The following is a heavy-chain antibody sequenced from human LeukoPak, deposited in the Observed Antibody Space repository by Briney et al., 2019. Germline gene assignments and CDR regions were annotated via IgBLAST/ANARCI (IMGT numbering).Heavy chain of an antibody. CDR3: ARGHDYYGSGRQSWFDP. D-gene: IGHD3-10*01. V-gene: IGHV4-59*01. J-gene: IGHJ5*02. Sequence: PSETLSLTCTVSGGSISSYYWSWIRQPPGKGLEWIGYIYYSGSTNYNPSLKSRVTISADTSKNQFSLKLSSVTAADTAIYYCARGHDYYGSGRQSWFDPWGQGTLVTVSS. CDR2: IYYSGST. CDR1: GGSISSYY.